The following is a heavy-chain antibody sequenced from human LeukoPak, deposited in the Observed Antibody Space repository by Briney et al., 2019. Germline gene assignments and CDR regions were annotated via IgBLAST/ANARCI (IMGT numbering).Heavy chain of an antibody. CDR3: ARGIVVVTAANFDY. CDR1: GGSISSSSYY. V-gene: IGHV4-61*05. CDR2: IYYSGST. J-gene: IGHJ4*02. D-gene: IGHD2-21*02. Sequence: SETLSLTCTVSGGSISSSSYYWGWIRQPPGKGLEWIGYIYYSGSTNYNPSLKSRVTISVDTSKNQFSLKLSSVTAADTAVYYCARGIVVVTAANFDYWGQGTLVTVSS.